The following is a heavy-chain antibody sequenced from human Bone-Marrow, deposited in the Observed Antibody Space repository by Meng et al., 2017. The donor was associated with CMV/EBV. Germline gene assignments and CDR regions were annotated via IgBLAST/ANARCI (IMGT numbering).Heavy chain of an antibody. Sequence: GESLKISCAASGFTFSSYAMHWVRQAPGKGLEWVAVISYDGSNKYYADSVKGRFTISRDNSKNTLYLQMNSLRAEDTAVYYCARDSWGFDYWGQGTLVTVSS. CDR1: GFTFSSYA. J-gene: IGHJ4*02. V-gene: IGHV3-30*04. CDR2: ISYDGSNK. CDR3: ARDSWGFDY. D-gene: IGHD7-27*01.